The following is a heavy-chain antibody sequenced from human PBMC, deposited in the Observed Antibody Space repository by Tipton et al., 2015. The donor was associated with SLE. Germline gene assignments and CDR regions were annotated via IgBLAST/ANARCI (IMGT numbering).Heavy chain of an antibody. CDR2: ISAYNGNT. CDR1: GYTFTSYG. J-gene: IGHJ6*03. V-gene: IGHV1-18*01. CDR3: ARAGGVFGVVNKYYYYYMGV. Sequence: QVQLVQSGAEVKKPGASVKVSCKASGYTFTSYGISWVRQAPGQGLEWMGWISAYNGNTNYAQKLQGRVTMTTDTSASTAYMELRSLRSVDTAVYYCARAGGVFGVVNKYYYYYMGVWGKGTTFTVSS. D-gene: IGHD3-3*01.